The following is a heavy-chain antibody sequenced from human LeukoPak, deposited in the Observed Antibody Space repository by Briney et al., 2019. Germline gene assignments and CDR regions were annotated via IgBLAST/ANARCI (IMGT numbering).Heavy chain of an antibody. Sequence: SETLSLTCAVYGGSFSGYYWSWIRQPPGKGLEWIGEINHSGSTNYNPSLKSRVTISVDTSKNQFSLKLSSVTAADTAVYYCARHNRRWLQFFDYWGQGTLVTVSS. J-gene: IGHJ4*02. D-gene: IGHD5-24*01. CDR3: ARHNRRWLQFFDY. CDR2: INHSGST. CDR1: GGSFSGYY. V-gene: IGHV4-34*01.